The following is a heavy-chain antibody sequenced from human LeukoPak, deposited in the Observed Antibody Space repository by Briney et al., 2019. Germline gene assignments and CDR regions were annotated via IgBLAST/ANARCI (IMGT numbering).Heavy chain of an antibody. CDR1: GYTFTSYD. J-gene: IGHJ4*02. D-gene: IGHD1-26*01. CDR3: SRGLWELSD. V-gene: IGHV1-8*01. CDR2: MNPNSGNT. Sequence: ASVKVSCTASGYTFTSYDINWVRQATGQGPDWMGWMNPNSGNTGYGEKFQGRVTMTRNTSISTAYMELSSLRSEDTAVYYGSRGLWELSDWGQGTLVTVSS.